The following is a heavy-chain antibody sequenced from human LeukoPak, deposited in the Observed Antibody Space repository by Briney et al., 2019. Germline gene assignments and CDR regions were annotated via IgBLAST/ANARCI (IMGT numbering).Heavy chain of an antibody. CDR1: GGSISSYY. CDR2: IYYSGST. V-gene: IGHV4-59*01. J-gene: IGHJ3*02. CDR3: ARIPSMVRGVIVAFDI. D-gene: IGHD3-10*01. Sequence: PSETLSLTCTVSGGSISSYYWSWIRQPPGKGLEWIGYIYYSGSTNYNPSLKSRVTISVDTSKNQFSLKLSSVTAADTAVYYCARIPSMVRGVIVAFDIWGQGTTVTVSS.